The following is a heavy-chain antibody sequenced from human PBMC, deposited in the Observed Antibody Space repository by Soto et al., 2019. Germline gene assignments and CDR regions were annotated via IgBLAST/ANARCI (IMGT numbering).Heavy chain of an antibody. Sequence: PGGSLRLSCAASGFTFSSYAMHWVRQAPGKGLEWVAVISYDGSNKYYADSVKGRFTISRDNSKNTLYLQMNSLRAEDTAVYYCARGDFSLFRDIVVVPAANPHASFWFDPWGQGTLVTVSS. CDR3: ARGDFSLFRDIVVVPAANPHASFWFDP. CDR1: GFTFSSYA. D-gene: IGHD2-2*01. J-gene: IGHJ5*02. V-gene: IGHV3-30-3*01. CDR2: ISYDGSNK.